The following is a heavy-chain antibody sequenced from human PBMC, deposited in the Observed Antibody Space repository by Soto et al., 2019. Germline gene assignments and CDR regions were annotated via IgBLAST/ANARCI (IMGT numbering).Heavy chain of an antibody. CDR1: GFTFSSYE. V-gene: IGHV3-48*03. D-gene: IGHD4-17*01. CDR3: ARKDYGDYGMDV. J-gene: IGHJ6*02. CDR2: ISSSGSTI. Sequence: GGSLRLSCAASGFTFSSYEMNWVRQAPGKGLEWVSYISSSGSTIYYADSVKGRFTISRDNAKNSLYLQMNSLRAEDTAVYYCARKDYGDYGMDVWGQWTTVTVSS.